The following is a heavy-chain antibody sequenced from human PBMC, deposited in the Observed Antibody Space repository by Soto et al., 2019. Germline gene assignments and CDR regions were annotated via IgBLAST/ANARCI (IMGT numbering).Heavy chain of an antibody. CDR3: ARVPRKIFGVVIKPSYYYYYGMDV. D-gene: IGHD3-3*01. V-gene: IGHV4-34*01. J-gene: IGHJ6*02. Sequence: ETLSLTCAVYGGSFSAYYWSWIRQPPGKGLEWIGEINHSGSTNYNPSLKSRVTISVDTSKNQFSLKLSSVTAADTAVYYCARVPRKIFGVVIKPSYYYYYGMDVWGQGTTVTVSS. CDR2: INHSGST. CDR1: GGSFSAYY.